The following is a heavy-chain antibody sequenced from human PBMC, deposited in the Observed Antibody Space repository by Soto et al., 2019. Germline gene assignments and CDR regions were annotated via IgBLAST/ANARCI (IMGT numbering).Heavy chain of an antibody. J-gene: IGHJ4*02. Sequence: SETLSLTCTVSGGSIGYNFWTWIRQPPGKGLEWIGFISYSGSTNYNPSLKSRLSMSVDTSKNQFSLKLSSVTAADTAVYYCAHTVYSSGWFEYWGQGTLVTVSS. CDR3: AHTVYSSGWFEY. D-gene: IGHD6-19*01. V-gene: IGHV4-59*01. CDR2: ISYSGST. CDR1: GGSIGYNF.